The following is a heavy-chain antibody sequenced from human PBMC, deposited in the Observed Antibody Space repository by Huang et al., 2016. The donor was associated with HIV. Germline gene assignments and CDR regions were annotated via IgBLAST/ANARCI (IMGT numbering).Heavy chain of an antibody. Sequence: EERLVESGGGLVKPGGSLRLSCTASGFTFSTFVLTWFRQVPCEVVEWVASSDTTSTFVNYAASLKGGVSIARDNAKNSVYLQMRSLKVEDSAVYFCARARPSCWNQWPRCHSDGFDIWGQGTVVTVS. CDR2: SDTTSTFV. CDR3: ARARPSCWNQWPRCHSDGFDI. D-gene: IGHD1-1*01. CDR1: GFTFSTFV. J-gene: IGHJ3*02. V-gene: IGHV3-21*02.